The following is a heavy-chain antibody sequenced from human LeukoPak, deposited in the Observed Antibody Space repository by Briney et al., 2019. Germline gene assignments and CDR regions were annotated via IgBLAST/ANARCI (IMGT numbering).Heavy chain of an antibody. J-gene: IGHJ5*02. CDR1: GGSISRYY. D-gene: IGHD6-13*01. V-gene: IGHV4-4*07. CDR2: IYTSGST. CDR3: ARHYSRSWYWFDP. Sequence: SETLPLICTVSGGSISRYYWSWIRQPAGKGLEWIGRIYTSGSTNYNPSLKSRVTMSVDTSKNQFSLKLSSVTAADTAVYYCARHYSRSWYWFDPWGQGTLVTVSS.